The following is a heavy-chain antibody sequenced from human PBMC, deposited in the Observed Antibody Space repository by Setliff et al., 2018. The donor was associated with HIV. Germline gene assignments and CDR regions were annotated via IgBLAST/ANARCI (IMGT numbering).Heavy chain of an antibody. Sequence: GASVKVSCKVSGYTLTELSIHWVRQAPGKGLEWMGGFDPDDGETIYAQKFQGRVTMTEDTSRDTAYMELSSLRSEDTAVYYCTTPSGSGKYLGAFDVWGQGTMVTVSS. D-gene: IGHD3-10*01. CDR1: GYTLTELS. CDR2: FDPDDGET. V-gene: IGHV1-24*01. CDR3: TTPSGSGKYLGAFDV. J-gene: IGHJ3*01.